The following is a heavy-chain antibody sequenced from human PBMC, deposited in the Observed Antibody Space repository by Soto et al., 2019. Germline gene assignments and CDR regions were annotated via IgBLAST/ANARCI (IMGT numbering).Heavy chain of an antibody. CDR3: ARHRNGGATADWFDP. Sequence: PGESLKISCKGSGYSFTSYWIGWVRQMPGKGLEWMGIIYPGDSDTRYSPSFQGQVTISADKSISTAYLQWSSLKASDTAMYYCARHRNGGATADWFDPWGQGTLVTVSS. J-gene: IGHJ5*02. D-gene: IGHD1-26*01. V-gene: IGHV5-51*01. CDR1: GYSFTSYW. CDR2: IYPGDSDT.